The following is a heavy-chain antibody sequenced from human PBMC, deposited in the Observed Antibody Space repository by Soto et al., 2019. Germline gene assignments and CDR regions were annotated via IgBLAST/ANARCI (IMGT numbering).Heavy chain of an antibody. Sequence: GESLKISCKGSGYNFNSYWITWVRQMPGEGLEWMGRIDPSDSYTNYSPSFQGHVTISTDKSINTAYLQWSSLKASDTAMYYCARHVIAAAFHDAFDIWGQGTMVTVSS. D-gene: IGHD6-13*01. CDR2: IDPSDSYT. CDR1: GYNFNSYW. J-gene: IGHJ3*02. V-gene: IGHV5-10-1*01. CDR3: ARHVIAAAFHDAFDI.